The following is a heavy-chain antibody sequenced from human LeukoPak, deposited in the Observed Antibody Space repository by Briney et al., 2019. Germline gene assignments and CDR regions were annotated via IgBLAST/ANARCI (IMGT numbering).Heavy chain of an antibody. D-gene: IGHD4-11*01. Sequence: ASVKVSCKASGGTFSSYTISWVRQAPGQGLEWMGRIIPILGIANYAQKFQGRVTTTADKSTSTAYMELSSLRSEDTAVYYCAREGGDYSCRYYFDYWGQGTLVTVSS. CDR2: IIPILGIA. CDR3: AREGGDYSCRYYFDY. CDR1: GGTFSSYT. J-gene: IGHJ4*02. V-gene: IGHV1-69*02.